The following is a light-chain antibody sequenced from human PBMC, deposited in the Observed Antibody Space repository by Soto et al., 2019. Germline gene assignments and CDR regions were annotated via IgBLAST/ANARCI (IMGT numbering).Light chain of an antibody. CDR1: QSVTTN. V-gene: IGKV3-15*01. J-gene: IGKJ1*01. CDR2: GAS. Sequence: EVVMTQSPATLSVSPGERATLSCSASQSVTTNMAWYQQKPGQAPRLLIYGASTRATGIPARFSGSGSGTDFTLTLSLLQSEDFAVYYCQQYKNWPLWPFCQGTQVQIK. CDR3: QQYKNWPLWP.